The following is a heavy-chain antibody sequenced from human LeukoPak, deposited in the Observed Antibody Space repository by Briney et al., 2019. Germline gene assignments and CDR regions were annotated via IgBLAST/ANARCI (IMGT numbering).Heavy chain of an antibody. Sequence: GSLRLSCAASGFIFSSYWMSWVRQAPGKGLEWVANIKQDGSEKYYVDSVKGRFTISRDNAKNSLYLQMNSLRAEDTAVYYCARRSLVYWGQGTLVTVSS. CDR2: IKQDGSEK. V-gene: IGHV3-7*01. CDR3: ARRSLVY. D-gene: IGHD1-26*01. CDR1: GFIFSSYW. J-gene: IGHJ4*02.